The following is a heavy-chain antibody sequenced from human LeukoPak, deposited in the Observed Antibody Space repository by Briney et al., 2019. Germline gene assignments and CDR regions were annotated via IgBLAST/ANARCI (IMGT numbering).Heavy chain of an antibody. D-gene: IGHD3-3*01. V-gene: IGHV5-51*01. CDR1: GYSFTSYW. Sequence: GESLKISCKGSGYSFTSYWIGWVRQMPGKGLEWMGIIYPGDSDTRYSPSFQGQVTISADKSISTAYLQWSSLKASDTAMYYCARDNRRMDFWSGYYAGPCDYYGMDVWGQGTTVTVSS. CDR2: IYPGDSDT. J-gene: IGHJ6*02. CDR3: ARDNRRMDFWSGYYAGPCDYYGMDV.